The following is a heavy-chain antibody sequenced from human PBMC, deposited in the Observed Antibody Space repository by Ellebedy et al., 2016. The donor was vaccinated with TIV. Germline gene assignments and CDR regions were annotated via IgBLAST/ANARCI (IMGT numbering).Heavy chain of an antibody. V-gene: IGHV4-39*01. D-gene: IGHD3-16*01. CDR2: IYYSGST. CDR3: ARGGIEYDP. CDR1: GGSISSSSYY. J-gene: IGHJ5*02. Sequence: SETLSLTXTVSGGSISSSSYYWGWIRQPPGKGLEWIGSIYYSGSTYYNPSLKSRVTISVDTSKNQFSLKLSSVTAADTAVYYCARGGIEYDPWGQGTLVTVSS.